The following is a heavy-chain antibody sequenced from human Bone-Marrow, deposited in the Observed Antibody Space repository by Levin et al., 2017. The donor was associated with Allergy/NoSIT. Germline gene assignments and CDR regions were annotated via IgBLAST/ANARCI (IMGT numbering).Heavy chain of an antibody. J-gene: IGHJ4*02. D-gene: IGHD2-21*02. CDR3: ARGRPHVYCGGDCSRDFDY. Sequence: GESLKISCKASGYTFTSYDINWVRQATGQGLEWMGWMNPNSGNTGYAQKFQGRVTMTRNTSISTAYMELSSLRSEDAAVYYCARGRPHVYCGGDCSRDFDYWGQGTLVTVSS. CDR2: MNPNSGNT. CDR1: GYTFTSYD. V-gene: IGHV1-8*01.